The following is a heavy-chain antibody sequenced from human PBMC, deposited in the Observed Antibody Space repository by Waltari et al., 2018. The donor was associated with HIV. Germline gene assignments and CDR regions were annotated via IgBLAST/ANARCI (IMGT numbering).Heavy chain of an antibody. J-gene: IGHJ6*02. CDR1: GFTFHEHA. CDR3: AKGPDYGGYSYYSYGLDV. Sequence: EVQLVESGGGLVQSGRSLRLSCVASGFTFHEHAMHWVRQAPGKGLGWLSGIRSHSVAIASVDSGKGRFTISRDNAKNSLYLQMNSLRPEGTALYFCAKGPDYGGYSYYSYGLDVWGPGTTVTVS. CDR2: IRSHSVAI. V-gene: IGHV3-9*01. D-gene: IGHD4-17*01.